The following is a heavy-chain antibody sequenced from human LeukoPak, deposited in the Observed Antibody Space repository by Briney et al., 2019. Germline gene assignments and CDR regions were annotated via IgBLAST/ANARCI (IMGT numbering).Heavy chain of an antibody. CDR2: ISSSSSYI. Sequence: GGSLRLSCAASGFTFSSYSMNWVRQAPGKGLEWVSSISSSSSYIYYADSVKGRFTISRDNAKNSLYLQMNSLRAEDTAVYYCARGSSGYSYILSYWGQGALVTVSS. V-gene: IGHV3-21*01. D-gene: IGHD5-18*01. CDR3: ARGSSGYSYILSY. CDR1: GFTFSSYS. J-gene: IGHJ4*02.